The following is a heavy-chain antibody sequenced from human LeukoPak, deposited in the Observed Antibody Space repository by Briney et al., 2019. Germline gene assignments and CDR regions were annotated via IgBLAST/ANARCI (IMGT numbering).Heavy chain of an antibody. V-gene: IGHV4-59*08. Sequence: SETLSLTCTVSGDSITSYYWSWLRQPPGKGLEWIGYIYNSGNTNYNPSLKSRVTISVDTSKNQISLRLSPVTAADTAVYYCARPLFRGYIFGWGYWGQGTLVTVSS. CDR3: ARPLFRGYIFGWGY. D-gene: IGHD5-18*01. CDR1: GDSITSYY. CDR2: IYNSGNT. J-gene: IGHJ4*02.